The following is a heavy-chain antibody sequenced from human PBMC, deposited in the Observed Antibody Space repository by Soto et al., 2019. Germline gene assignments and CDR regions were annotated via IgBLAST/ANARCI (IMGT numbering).Heavy chain of an antibody. Sequence: PGGSLRLSCAASGFTFYNYAMGWVRQAPGKGLEWVSAITGSGSDTYYVDSVKGRFTISRDNSENTLYLQMNSLRAEDTAIYYSAKWVSSSWSPNYYFDYWGKGTLVTVPS. CDR1: GFTFYNYA. CDR3: AKWVSSSWSPNYYFDY. D-gene: IGHD2-2*01. CDR2: ITGSGSDT. J-gene: IGHJ4*02. V-gene: IGHV3-23*01.